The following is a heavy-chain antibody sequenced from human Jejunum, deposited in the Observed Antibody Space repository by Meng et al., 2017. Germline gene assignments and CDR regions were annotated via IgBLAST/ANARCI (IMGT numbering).Heavy chain of an antibody. CDR2: IYHTGTP. CDR1: GASISDSNW. CDR3: ARDLLGPAIAATGWFDP. Sequence: VQLQESGLELFKPSGTLSLTCAVSGASISDSNWWSWVRQPPGKGLEWIGEIYHTGTPNYNPSLKSRVTISLDKSKNQFSLELTSVTAADTAVYYCARDLLGPAIAATGWFDPWGQGTLVTVSS. D-gene: IGHD6-13*01. V-gene: IGHV4-4*02. J-gene: IGHJ5*02.